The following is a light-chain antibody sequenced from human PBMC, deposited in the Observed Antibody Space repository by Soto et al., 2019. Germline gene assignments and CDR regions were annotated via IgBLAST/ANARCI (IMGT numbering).Light chain of an antibody. Sequence: DIQMTQSPSSLSASVGDSVTITCRASQSISSYLNWYQQKPGKVPKLLIYAASSLQSGVPSRFSGSGSGTDFTLTISSLQPEDFATYYCQQSYTTPHTFGQGTEVEI. CDR1: QSISSY. J-gene: IGKJ1*01. CDR3: QQSYTTPHT. V-gene: IGKV1-39*01. CDR2: AAS.